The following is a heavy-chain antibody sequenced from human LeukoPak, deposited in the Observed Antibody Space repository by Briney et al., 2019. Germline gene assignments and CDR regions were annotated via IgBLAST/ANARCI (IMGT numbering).Heavy chain of an antibody. D-gene: IGHD6-13*01. Sequence: PGGSLRLSCAASGFTFSSYSMSWVRQAPGKGLDWVANINQDGSEKYYVDSVKGRFTISRDNAKNSLYLQMNSLRAEDTAVYYCARDRVWTVLYWGRGTLVTVSS. CDR1: GFTFSSYS. V-gene: IGHV3-7*01. CDR3: ARDRVWTVLY. CDR2: INQDGSEK. J-gene: IGHJ4*02.